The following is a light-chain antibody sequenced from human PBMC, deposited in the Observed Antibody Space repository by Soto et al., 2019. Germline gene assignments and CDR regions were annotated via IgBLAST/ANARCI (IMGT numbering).Light chain of an antibody. CDR2: EVS. CDR1: SSDVGGYNF. Sequence: QSALTQPPSASGSPGQSVTISCTGTSSDVGGYNFVSWYQQHPGKAPKLMIYEVSERPSGVPDRFSGSKSGNTASLTVSGLQAEDEADYYCSSYAGSNLVVFGAGTKLTVL. J-gene: IGLJ2*01. V-gene: IGLV2-8*01. CDR3: SSYAGSNLVV.